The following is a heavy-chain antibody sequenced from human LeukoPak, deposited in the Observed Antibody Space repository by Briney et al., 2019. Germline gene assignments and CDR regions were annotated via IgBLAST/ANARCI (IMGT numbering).Heavy chain of an antibody. J-gene: IGHJ5*02. D-gene: IGHD3-22*01. CDR2: INPNSGGT. Sequence: ASVKVSCKASGGTFSSYAISWVRQAPGQGLEWIGRINPNSGGTNYAQKFQGRVTMTRDTSISTAYMELSRLRSDDTAVYYCARAYDSSGGGNWFDPWGQGTLVTVSS. CDR1: GGTFSSYA. CDR3: ARAYDSSGGGNWFDP. V-gene: IGHV1-2*06.